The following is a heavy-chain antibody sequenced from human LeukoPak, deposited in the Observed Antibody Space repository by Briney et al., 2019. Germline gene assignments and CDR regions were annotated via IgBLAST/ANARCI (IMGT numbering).Heavy chain of an antibody. CDR1: GFTFTRHW. Sequence: GGSLRLSCAASGFTFTRHWMHWVRQAPGKGLEWVSRINSDGSGTTYADSVKGRFTVSRDNAKNTLYLQMNSLRVEDTAMYYCTRVFAGDEYSSSGYWGQGTLVTVSS. J-gene: IGHJ4*02. V-gene: IGHV3-74*01. D-gene: IGHD6-13*01. CDR2: INSDGSGT. CDR3: TRVFAGDEYSSSGY.